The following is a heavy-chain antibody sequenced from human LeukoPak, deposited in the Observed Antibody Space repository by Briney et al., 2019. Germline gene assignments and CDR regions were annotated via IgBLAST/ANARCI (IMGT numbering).Heavy chain of an antibody. J-gene: IGHJ6*02. CDR2: ISYDGSNK. D-gene: IGHD3-10*01. CDR1: GFTFSSYG. V-gene: IGHV3-30*18. CDR3: AKDGDYYGSGSYFFSSVSYYYGMDV. Sequence: GRSLRLSCAASGFTFSSYGMHWVRQAPGKGLEWVAVISYDGSNKYYADSVKSRFTISRDNSKNTLYLQMNSLRAEDTAVYYCAKDGDYYGSGSYFFSSVSYYYGMDVWGQGTTVTVSS.